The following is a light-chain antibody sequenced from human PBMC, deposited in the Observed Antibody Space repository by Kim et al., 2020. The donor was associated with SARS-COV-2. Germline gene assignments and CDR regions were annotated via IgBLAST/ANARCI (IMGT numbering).Light chain of an antibody. CDR1: QGIRND. Sequence: AAVGDRGTIPCRASQGIRNDLGWYQQKPGKAPKRLSYAASSLQSGVPSRFSGSGAGTEFTLTISILQPEDFATYYCLQHNSYPRTFGQGTKVDIK. CDR2: AAS. J-gene: IGKJ1*01. CDR3: LQHNSYPRT. V-gene: IGKV1-17*01.